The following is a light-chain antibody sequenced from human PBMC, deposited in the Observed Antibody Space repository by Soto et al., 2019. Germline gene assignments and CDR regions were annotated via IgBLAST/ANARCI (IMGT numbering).Light chain of an antibody. Sequence: QSVLTQPPSASGTPGQRVTISCSGSSSNIRTNTVNWYQQLPGTAPKLLIYGTNQRPSGVPDRFSGSKSGTAASLAISGLQSEDEADYYCSAWDDSLNGRYVFGTGTKLTVL. J-gene: IGLJ1*01. V-gene: IGLV1-44*01. CDR3: SAWDDSLNGRYV. CDR1: SSNIRTNT. CDR2: GTN.